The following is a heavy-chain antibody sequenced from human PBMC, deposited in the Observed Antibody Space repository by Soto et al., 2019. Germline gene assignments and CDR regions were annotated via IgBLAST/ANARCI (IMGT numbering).Heavy chain of an antibody. CDR3: ARGNSHYYYDQVWY. Sequence: TGGSLRLSCGASGFTFSSYWMSWVRQAPGKALECVANIQHDGRETFYVDSVKGRFTISRDDSNNTLYLQMDRLGVEDTAVYYCARGNSHYYYDQVWYWGLGALVTVSS. J-gene: IGHJ4*02. V-gene: IGHV3-7*03. D-gene: IGHD3-16*01. CDR1: GFTFSSYW. CDR2: IQHDGRET.